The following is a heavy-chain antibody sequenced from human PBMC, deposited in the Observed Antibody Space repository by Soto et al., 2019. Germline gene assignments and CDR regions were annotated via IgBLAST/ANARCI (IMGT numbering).Heavy chain of an antibody. Sequence: SETLSLTCAVYGGSFSGYYWSWIRQPPGKGLEWIGEINHSGSTNYNPSLKSRVTISVDTSKNQFSLKLSSVTAADTAVYYCARGCSSNSCYMGNWFDPWGQGNLVTVSS. D-gene: IGHD2-2*02. CDR3: ARGCSSNSCYMGNWFDP. V-gene: IGHV4-34*01. CDR2: INHSGST. J-gene: IGHJ5*02. CDR1: GGSFSGYY.